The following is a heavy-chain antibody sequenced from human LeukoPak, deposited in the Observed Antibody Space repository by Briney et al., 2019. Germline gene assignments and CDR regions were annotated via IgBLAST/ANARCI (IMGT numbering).Heavy chain of an antibody. Sequence: SETLSHTCTVSGGSISSKNYYWGWIRQPPGKRLEWIGSIYYSGSTYYNPSLNSRVTISVDTSKNQFSLKLSSVTAADTAVYYCAASYHYGDPRFDYWGRGTLVIVSS. J-gene: IGHJ4*02. CDR3: AASYHYGDPRFDY. V-gene: IGHV4-39*01. CDR2: IYYSGST. CDR1: GGSISSKNYY. D-gene: IGHD4-17*01.